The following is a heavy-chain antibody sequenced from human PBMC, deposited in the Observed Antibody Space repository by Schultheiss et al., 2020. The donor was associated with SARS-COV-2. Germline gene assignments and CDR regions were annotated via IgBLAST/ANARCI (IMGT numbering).Heavy chain of an antibody. CDR2: INHSGST. Sequence: SETLSLTCTVSGGSISGYYWSWIRQPPGKGLEWIGEINHSGSTNYNPSLKSRVTISVDTSKNQFSLKLSSVTAADTAVYYCARGGPLRGLRFLEWLLPFDYWGQGTLVTVSS. CDR1: GGSISGYY. CDR3: ARGGPLRGLRFLEWLLPFDY. D-gene: IGHD3-3*01. J-gene: IGHJ4*02. V-gene: IGHV4-34*01.